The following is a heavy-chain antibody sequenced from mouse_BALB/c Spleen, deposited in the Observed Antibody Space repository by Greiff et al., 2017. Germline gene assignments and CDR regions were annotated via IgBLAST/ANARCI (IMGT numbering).Heavy chain of an antibody. CDR3: ARGVTRDY. D-gene: IGHD2-1*01. CDR1: GYTFTSYN. J-gene: IGHJ2*01. V-gene: IGHV1-12*01. CDR2: IYPGNGDT. Sequence: QVQLQQPGAELVKPGASVKMSCKASGYTFTSYNMHWVKQTPGQGLEWIGAIYPGNGDTSYNQKFKGKATLTADKSSSTAYMQLSSLTSEDSAVYYCARGVTRDYWGQGTTLTVSS.